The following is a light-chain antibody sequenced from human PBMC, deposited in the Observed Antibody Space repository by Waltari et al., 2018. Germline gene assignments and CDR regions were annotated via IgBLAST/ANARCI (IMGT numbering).Light chain of an antibody. CDR2: EAS. J-gene: IGKJ4*01. V-gene: IGKV3-15*01. Sequence: EILMTQSPGTLSVSPGERATLSCRASQSVSSDLAWYQQKPGQAPRLLIYEASTRATGIPDGFSGRGSGTEFTLTISSLQPEDFGLYYCQQYNNWPPLTFGGGTKVEIK. CDR3: QQYNNWPPLT. CDR1: QSVSSD.